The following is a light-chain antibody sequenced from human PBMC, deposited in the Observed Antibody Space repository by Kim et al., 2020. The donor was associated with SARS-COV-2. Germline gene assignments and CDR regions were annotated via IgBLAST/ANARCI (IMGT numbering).Light chain of an antibody. CDR1: IRND. CDR2: AAS. J-gene: IGKJ1*01. CDR3: LQDYDYPRT. V-gene: IGKV1-6*01. Sequence: IRNDLAWYQQKPGQAPTLLIYAASSLRTGVPSRFSDSGSGTDFTLTIRSLQPEGFATYYCLQDYDYPRTFGQGTKVEI.